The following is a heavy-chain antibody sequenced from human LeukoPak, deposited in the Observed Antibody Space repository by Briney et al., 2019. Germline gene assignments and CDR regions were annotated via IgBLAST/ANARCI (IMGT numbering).Heavy chain of an antibody. CDR1: GGSISSSSYY. CDR2: IYYSGST. D-gene: IGHD6-13*01. CDR3: ARGIALDY. J-gene: IGHJ4*02. Sequence: SETLSLTCTVSGGSISSSSYYWGWIRQPPWKGLEWIGSIYYSGSTYYNPSLKSRVTISVDTSKNQFSLKLSSVTAADTAVYYCARGIALDYWGQGTLVTVSS. V-gene: IGHV4-39*07.